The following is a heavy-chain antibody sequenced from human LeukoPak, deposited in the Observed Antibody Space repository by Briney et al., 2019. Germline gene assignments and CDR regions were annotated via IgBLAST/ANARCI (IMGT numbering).Heavy chain of an antibody. CDR3: ARSPPGTYYYYYYMDV. D-gene: IGHD1-1*01. CDR2: INHSGST. J-gene: IGHJ6*03. Sequence: SETLSLTCAVYGGSFSGYYWSWIRQPPGKGLEWIGEINHSGSTNYNPSLKSRVTISVDTSKNQFSLKLSSVTAADTAVYHCARSPPGTYYYYYYMDVWGKGTTVTVSS. V-gene: IGHV4-34*01. CDR1: GGSFSGYY.